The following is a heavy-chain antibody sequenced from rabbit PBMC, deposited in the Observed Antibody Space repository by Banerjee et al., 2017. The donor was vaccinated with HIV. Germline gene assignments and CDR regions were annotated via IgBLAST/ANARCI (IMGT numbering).Heavy chain of an antibody. CDR3: ARDSAGREDFNL. CDR2: ISTGDGST. V-gene: IGHV1S45*01. D-gene: IGHD4-1*01. CDR1: GFSFSSAYD. J-gene: IGHJ4*01. Sequence: QEQLVESGGGLVQPEGSLTLTCTASGFSFSSAYDMCWVRQAPGKGLEWIGYISTGDGSTWYASWAKGRFTISKTSTTVTLQMTSLTAADTATYFCARDSAGREDFNLWGPGTLVTVS.